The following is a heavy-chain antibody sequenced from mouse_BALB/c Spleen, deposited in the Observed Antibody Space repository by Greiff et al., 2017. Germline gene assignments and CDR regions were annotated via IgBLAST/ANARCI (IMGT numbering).Heavy chain of an antibody. CDR1: GHTFTDYN. J-gene: IGHJ2*01. D-gene: IGHD1-1*01. V-gene: IGHV1S29*02. Sequence: EVQGVESGPELVKPGASVKISCKASGHTFTDYNMHWVKQSHGKSLEWIGYIYPYNGGTGYNQKFKSKATLTVDNSSSTAYMELRSLTSEDSAVYYCARTTVVPYYFDYWGQGTTLTVSS. CDR3: ARTTVVPYYFDY. CDR2: IYPYNGGT.